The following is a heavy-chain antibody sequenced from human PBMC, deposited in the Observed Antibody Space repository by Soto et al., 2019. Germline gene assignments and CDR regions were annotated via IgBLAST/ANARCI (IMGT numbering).Heavy chain of an antibody. CDR1: GFTFSSYA. Sequence: GGSLRLSCAASGFTFSSYAMSWVRQAPGKGLEWVSAISGSGGSTYYADSVKGRFTISRDNSKNTLYLQMNSLRAEDTAVYYCAKYEYGTGYSSSWPPSYFQHWGQGTLVTVSS. CDR3: AKYEYGTGYSSSWPPSYFQH. D-gene: IGHD6-13*01. V-gene: IGHV3-23*01. CDR2: ISGSGGST. J-gene: IGHJ1*01.